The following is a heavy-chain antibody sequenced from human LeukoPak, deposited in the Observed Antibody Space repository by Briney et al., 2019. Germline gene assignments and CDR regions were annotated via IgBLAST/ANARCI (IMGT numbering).Heavy chain of an antibody. Sequence: SETLSLTCAVYGGSFSGYCWSWIRQPPGKGLEWIGEINHSGSTNYNPSLKSRVTISVDTSKNQFSLKLSSVTAADTAVYYCARGGHRYSSSWYYYYGMDVWGQGTTVTVSS. V-gene: IGHV4-34*01. J-gene: IGHJ6*02. CDR2: INHSGST. CDR1: GGSFSGYC. D-gene: IGHD6-13*01. CDR3: ARGGHRYSSSWYYYYGMDV.